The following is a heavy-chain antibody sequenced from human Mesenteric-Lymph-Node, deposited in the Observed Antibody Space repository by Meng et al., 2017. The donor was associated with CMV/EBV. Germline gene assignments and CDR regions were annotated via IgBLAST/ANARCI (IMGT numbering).Heavy chain of an antibody. CDR2: ISSSGSTI. J-gene: IGHJ6*02. D-gene: IGHD3-10*01. CDR3: ARDGVYYYYYGMDV. V-gene: IGHV3-48*04. Sequence: GESLKISCAASGFTFSSYWMSWVRQAPGKGLEWVSYISSSGSTIYYADSVKGRFTISRDNAKNSLYLQMNSPRAEDTAVYYCARDGVYYYYYGMDVWGQGTTVTVSS. CDR1: GFTFSSYW.